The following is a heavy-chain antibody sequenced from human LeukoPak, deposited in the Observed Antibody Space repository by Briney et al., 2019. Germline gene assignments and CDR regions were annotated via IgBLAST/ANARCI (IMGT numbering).Heavy chain of an antibody. J-gene: IGHJ4*02. D-gene: IGHD3-10*01. CDR1: GLTFKDSY. Sequence: GGSLRLSCGASGLTFKDSYMSWVRQAPGKGLEFVSHISGNGLTKYYGDSVRGRFTVSRDNAKNSLYLQMDSLRADDTAVYYCARSPSGTEDFFDYWGQGTLVIVSS. CDR3: ARSPSGTEDFFDY. CDR2: ISGNGLTK. V-gene: IGHV3-11*01.